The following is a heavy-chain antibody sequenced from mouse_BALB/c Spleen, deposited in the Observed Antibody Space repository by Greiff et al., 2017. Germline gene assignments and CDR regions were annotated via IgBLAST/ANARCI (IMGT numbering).Heavy chain of an antibody. Sequence: QVQLQQSGAELVRPGASVKLSCKASGYTFTSYWINWVKQRPGQGLEWIGNIYPSDSYTNYNQKFKDKATLTVDKSSSTAYMQLSSPTSEDSAVYYCTRAGFTTATEAMDYWGQGTSVTVSS. CDR2: IYPSDSYT. V-gene: IGHV1-69*02. CDR3: TRAGFTTATEAMDY. J-gene: IGHJ4*01. D-gene: IGHD1-2*01. CDR1: GYTFTSYW.